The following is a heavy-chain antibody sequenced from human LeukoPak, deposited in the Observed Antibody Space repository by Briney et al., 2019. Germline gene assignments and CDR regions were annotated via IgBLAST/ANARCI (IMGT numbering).Heavy chain of an antibody. CDR3: AREDSREAGFDY. CDR2: FSGSGGST. Sequence: GGSLRLSCAASGFTFSSYAMSWVRQAPGKGLEWVSAFSGSGGSTYYADSVKGRFTISRDNSKNTLYLQMNSLRAEDTAVHYCAREDSREAGFDYWGQGTLVTVSS. J-gene: IGHJ4*02. D-gene: IGHD3-10*01. CDR1: GFTFSSYA. V-gene: IGHV3-23*01.